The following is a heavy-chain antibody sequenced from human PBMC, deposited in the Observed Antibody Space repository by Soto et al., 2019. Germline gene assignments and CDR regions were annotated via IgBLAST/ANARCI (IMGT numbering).Heavy chain of an antibody. D-gene: IGHD3-22*01. CDR2: ISGSGGST. CDR1: GFTFSSYA. V-gene: IGHV3-23*04. J-gene: IGHJ4*02. Sequence: VQLVESGGGLVQPGESLRLSCAASGFTFSSYAMSWVRQAPGKGLEWVSAISGSGGSTYYADSVKGRFTISRDNSKNTLYLQMNSLRAEDTAVYYCAKAWDYYDSSGYYYKGEYDYWGQGTLVTVSS. CDR3: AKAWDYYDSSGYYYKGEYDY.